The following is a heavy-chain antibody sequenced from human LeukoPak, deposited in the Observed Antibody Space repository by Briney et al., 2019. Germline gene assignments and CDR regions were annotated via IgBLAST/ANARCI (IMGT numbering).Heavy chain of an antibody. CDR2: IHASGPT. V-gene: IGHV4-4*09. Sequence: PSETLSLTCTVSGGSISTYYWSWIRRPPGKGLEWIAYIHASGPTNYNPSLKSRIAISVDTSKNQFSLKLSSVTAADTAVYYCARHDAGIAARPFDNWGQGTLVTVSS. CDR3: ARHDAGIAARPFDN. D-gene: IGHD6-6*01. J-gene: IGHJ4*02. CDR1: GGSISTYY.